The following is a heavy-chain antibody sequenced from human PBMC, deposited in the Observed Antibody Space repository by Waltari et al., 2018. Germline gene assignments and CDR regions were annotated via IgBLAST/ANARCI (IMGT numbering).Heavy chain of an antibody. CDR3: ARLGDTSSWFSD. D-gene: IGHD6-13*01. J-gene: IGHJ4*02. Sequence: QLQLQESGPRLVKPSETLSLTCNVSGGSISSYYWSWIRQPPVKKLEWIAYIYDSGNTNYNPSLRSRVTISVDRSTNQFSLKMTSVTAADTAIYYCARLGDTSSWFSDWGQGTLVTVSS. CDR1: GGSISSYY. CDR2: IYDSGNT. V-gene: IGHV4-59*08.